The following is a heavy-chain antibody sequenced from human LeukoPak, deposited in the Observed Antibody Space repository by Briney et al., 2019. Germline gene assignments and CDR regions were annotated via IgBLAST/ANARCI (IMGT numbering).Heavy chain of an antibody. V-gene: IGHV3-74*01. CDR1: GFTFSTDW. CDR2: INSDGSTT. J-gene: IGHJ4*02. CDR3: AGERSFWRDNY. D-gene: IGHD3-3*01. Sequence: GGSLRLSCAASGFTFSTDWMHWVRQAPGKGLVWVSRINSDGSTTSYADSVKGRFTISRDNVKNTLYLQMNSLRAEDTAVYYCAGERSFWRDNYWGQGTLVTVSS.